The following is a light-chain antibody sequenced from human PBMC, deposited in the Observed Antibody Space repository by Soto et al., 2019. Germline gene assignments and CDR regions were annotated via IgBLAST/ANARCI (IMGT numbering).Light chain of an antibody. CDR2: GAS. Sequence: EIVLTQSPATLSLSPGERATLSCRASQSVSSYLAWYQQKPGQAPRLLIYGASNRATGIPARFGGSGSGTDFTLTISSLEPEDFAVYYCQQRSNWPLLTFGGGTKVEIK. CDR3: QQRSNWPLLT. V-gene: IGKV3-11*01. CDR1: QSVSSY. J-gene: IGKJ4*01.